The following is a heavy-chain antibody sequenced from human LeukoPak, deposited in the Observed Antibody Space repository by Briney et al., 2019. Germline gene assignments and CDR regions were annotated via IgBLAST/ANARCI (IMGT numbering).Heavy chain of an antibody. V-gene: IGHV3-30*19. D-gene: IGHD4-11*01. CDR2: ISYDGSNK. J-gene: IGHJ4*02. CDR1: GFTFSSYG. CDR3: ARDPYTSYFDY. Sequence: GRSLRLSCAASGFTFSSYGMHWVRQAPGKGLEWVAVISYDGSNKYYADSVKGRFTISRDNSKNTLYLQMNSLRAEDTAVYYCARDPYTSYFDYWGQGTLVTVSS.